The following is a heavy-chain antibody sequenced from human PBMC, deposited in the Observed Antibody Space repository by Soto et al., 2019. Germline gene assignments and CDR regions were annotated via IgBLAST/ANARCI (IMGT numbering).Heavy chain of an antibody. J-gene: IGHJ6*02. V-gene: IGHV1-2*02. Sequence: ASVKVSCKASGYSFTGYYMHWVRQAPGQGLEWMGWINPNSGDTNYAQKFQGRVTMTRDTSISTAYMELSRLTSDDTAVYYCARVSLGDFWFGWQVGYYCAMDVCGRGTTVT. D-gene: IGHD3-3*01. CDR2: INPNSGDT. CDR1: GYSFTGYY. CDR3: ARVSLGDFWFGWQVGYYCAMDV.